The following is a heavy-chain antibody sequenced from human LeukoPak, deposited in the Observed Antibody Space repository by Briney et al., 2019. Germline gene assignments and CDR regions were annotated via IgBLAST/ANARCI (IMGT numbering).Heavy chain of an antibody. CDR2: IYNTGST. D-gene: IGHD5-24*01. CDR1: GGSFSGYY. Sequence: SETLSLTCAVYGGSFSGYYWSWIRQHPGKGLEWIGYIYNTGSTYYNPSLKSRVTISVDTSKNQFPLKLSSVTAADTAVYYCATAMATITMGYYFDYWGQGTLVTVSS. J-gene: IGHJ4*02. V-gene: IGHV4-31*11. CDR3: ATAMATITMGYYFDY.